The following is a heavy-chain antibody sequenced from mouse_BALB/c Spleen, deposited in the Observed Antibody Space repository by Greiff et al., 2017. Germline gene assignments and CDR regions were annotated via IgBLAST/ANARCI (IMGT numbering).Heavy chain of an antibody. CDR1: GFAFSSYD. J-gene: IGHJ4*01. CDR2: ISSGGGST. CDR3: ASLYYYAMDY. D-gene: IGHD1-1*01. Sequence: EVKVEESGGGLVKPGGSLKLSCAASGFAFSSYDMSWVRQTPEKRLEWVAYISSGGGSTYYPDTVKGRFTISRDNAKNTLYLQMSSLKSEDTAMYYCASLYYYAMDYWGQGTSVTVSS. V-gene: IGHV5-12-1*01.